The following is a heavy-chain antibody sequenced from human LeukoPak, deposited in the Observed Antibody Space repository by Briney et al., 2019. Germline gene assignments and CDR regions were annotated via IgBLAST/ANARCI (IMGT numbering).Heavy chain of an antibody. Sequence: SETLSLTCAVSGYSISSGYYWGWIRPPPGKGLEWIGSIYHSGSTYYNPSLKSRVTISVDTSKNQFSLKLSSVTAADTAVYYCARGETDPYYDFWSGYYANWFDPWGQGTLVTVSS. CDR2: IYHSGST. CDR1: GYSISSGYY. J-gene: IGHJ5*02. V-gene: IGHV4-38-2*01. D-gene: IGHD3-3*01. CDR3: ARGETDPYYDFWSGYYANWFDP.